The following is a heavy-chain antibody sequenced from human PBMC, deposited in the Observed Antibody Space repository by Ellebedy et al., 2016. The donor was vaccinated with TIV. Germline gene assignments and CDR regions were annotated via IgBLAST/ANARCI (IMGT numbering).Heavy chain of an antibody. CDR3: ARAYDSSYYYYGMDV. D-gene: IGHD3-22*01. Sequence: GGSLRLXCAASGFTFSDYYMSWVRQAPGKGLEWVSVIYSGGSTYYADSVKGRFTISRDNSKNTLYLQMNSLRAEDTAVYYCARAYDSSYYYYGMDVWGQGTTVTVSS. CDR1: GFTFSDYY. V-gene: IGHV3-53*01. J-gene: IGHJ6*02. CDR2: IYSGGST.